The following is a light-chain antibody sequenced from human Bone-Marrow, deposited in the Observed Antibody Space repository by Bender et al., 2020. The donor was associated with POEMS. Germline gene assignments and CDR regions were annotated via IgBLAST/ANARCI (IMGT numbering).Light chain of an antibody. CDR1: SSDVGAYNH. Sequence: QSALTQPPSASGSPGQSVTISCTGTSSDVGAYNHVCWYQQHPGRAPKLMIYEVNKRPSGVPDRFSGSRSGTSASLAISGLQSEDEADYYCAVWDDSLNGWVFGGGTKLTVL. J-gene: IGLJ3*02. V-gene: IGLV2-8*01. CDR3: AVWDDSLNGWV. CDR2: EVN.